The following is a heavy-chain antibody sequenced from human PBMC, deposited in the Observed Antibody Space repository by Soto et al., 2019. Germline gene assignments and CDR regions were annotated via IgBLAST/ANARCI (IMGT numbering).Heavy chain of an antibody. Sequence: ASENPSLTCAVYCGSFSGYNWGWVRPPPRKGVGWIGENKHSGSTNYNPSLESRVPIPVDTSKHQFSLKLSSVTAADTAVYYCAREQVYVDWLLCLARDAFDIWAQGTMVTVS. CDR1: CGSFSGYN. V-gene: IGHV4-34*01. D-gene: IGHD3-9*01. CDR3: AREQVYVDWLLCLARDAFDI. J-gene: IGHJ3*02. CDR2: NKHSGST.